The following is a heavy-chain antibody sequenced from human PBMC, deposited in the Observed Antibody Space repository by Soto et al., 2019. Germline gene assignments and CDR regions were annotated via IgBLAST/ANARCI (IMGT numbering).Heavy chain of an antibody. D-gene: IGHD1-26*01. Sequence: EVQLLESGGGLVQPGGSLRLSCAASGFTFSSYAMSWVRQAPGKGLEWVSVISGSGDSTYYAASVKGRFTISRDNSQNTAFLQLNSLSVEDATVYSCARRGSGRYYEHWRQGTLVTVSS. CDR1: GFTFSSYA. CDR3: ARRGSGRYYEH. V-gene: IGHV3-23*01. CDR2: ISGSGDST. J-gene: IGHJ4*02.